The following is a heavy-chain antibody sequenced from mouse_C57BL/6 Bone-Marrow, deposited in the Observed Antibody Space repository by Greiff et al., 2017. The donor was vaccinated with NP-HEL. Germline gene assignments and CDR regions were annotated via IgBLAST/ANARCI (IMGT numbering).Heavy chain of an antibody. CDR1: GFTFSSYA. Sequence: EVMLVESGGGLVKPGGSLKLSCAASGFTFSSYAMSWVRQTPEKRLEWVATISDGGSYTYYPDNVKGRFTISRDNAKNNLYLQMSRLKSEDTAMYYCARSNQGYYFDYWGQGTTLTVSS. D-gene: IGHD6-1*01. CDR3: ARSNQGYYFDY. J-gene: IGHJ2*01. V-gene: IGHV5-4*03. CDR2: ISDGGSYT.